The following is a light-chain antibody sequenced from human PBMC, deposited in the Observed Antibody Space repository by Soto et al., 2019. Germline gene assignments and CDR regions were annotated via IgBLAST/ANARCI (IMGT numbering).Light chain of an antibody. V-gene: IGLV1-51*01. J-gene: IGLJ2*01. CDR1: NSNIGDNY. CDR2: ANT. Sequence: QSVLTQPPSVSAAPGQKVTISCSGSNSNIGDNYVSWYQQFPGAAPKLLIYANTERPSGIPVPFSGSKSGTSATLGITGLQAGDGAIYYCGTWDSSLSGVVFGGGTKVTVL. CDR3: GTWDSSLSGVV.